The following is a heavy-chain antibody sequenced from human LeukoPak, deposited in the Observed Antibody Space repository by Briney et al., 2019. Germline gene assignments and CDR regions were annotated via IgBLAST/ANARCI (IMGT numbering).Heavy chain of an antibody. V-gene: IGHV1-69*05. CDR1: GYTFTSYA. Sequence: GASVKVSCKASGYTFTSYAISWVRQAPGQGLEWMGGIIPIFGTANYAQKFQGRVTITTDESTSTAYMELSSLRSEDTAVYYCARVTSGGDGYNPGDYYYYYMDVWGKGTTVTVSS. CDR3: ARVTSGGDGYNPGDYYYYYMDV. CDR2: IIPIFGTA. D-gene: IGHD5-24*01. J-gene: IGHJ6*03.